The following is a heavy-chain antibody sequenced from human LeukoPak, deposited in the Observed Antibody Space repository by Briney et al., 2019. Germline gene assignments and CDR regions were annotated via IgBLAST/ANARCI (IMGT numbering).Heavy chain of an antibody. V-gene: IGHV3-21*01. CDR2: ISSSSSYI. CDR1: GFTFSSYS. D-gene: IGHD2-15*01. CDR3: ASSVVAVAATGV. J-gene: IGHJ4*02. Sequence: KPGGSLRLSCGASGFTFSSYSMNWVRQAPGKGLEWVSSISSSSSYIYYADSVKGRFTISRDNAKNSLYLQMNSLRAEDTAVYYCASSVVAVAATGVWGQGTLVTVSS.